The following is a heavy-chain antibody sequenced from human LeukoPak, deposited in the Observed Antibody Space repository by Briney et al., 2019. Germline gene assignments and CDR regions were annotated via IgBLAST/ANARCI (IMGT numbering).Heavy chain of an antibody. CDR2: ISYDGSNK. CDR1: GFTFSSYG. Sequence: GRSLRLSCAASGFTFSSYGMHWVRQAPGKGLEWVAVISYDGSNKYYADSVKGRFTISRDNSKNTLYLQMNSLRAEDTAVYYCARDPKMATIQYYFDYWGQGTLVTVSS. V-gene: IGHV3-30-3*01. D-gene: IGHD5-24*01. CDR3: ARDPKMATIQYYFDY. J-gene: IGHJ4*02.